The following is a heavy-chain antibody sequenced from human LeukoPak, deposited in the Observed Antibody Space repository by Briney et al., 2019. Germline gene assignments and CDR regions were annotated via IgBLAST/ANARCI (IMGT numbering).Heavy chain of an antibody. J-gene: IGHJ5*02. Sequence: GGSLRLSCAPSGVTLRDYSRHWVPQAPGRGLWWVSRLGTDGTYTNYADSVKGRFTISRDNAKNTLYLQMDSLRAEDTAFYYCVRDPSNSGNWFDLWGQGTLVTVSS. CDR1: GVTLRDYS. V-gene: IGHV3-74*01. CDR3: VRDPSNSGNWFDL. D-gene: IGHD4-11*01. CDR2: LGTDGTYT.